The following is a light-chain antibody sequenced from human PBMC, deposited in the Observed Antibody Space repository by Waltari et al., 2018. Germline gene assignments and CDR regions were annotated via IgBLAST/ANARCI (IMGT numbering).Light chain of an antibody. Sequence: DIQLTQSPSSLSASVGDRVTITCRASQGIANYLAWYQQKPGKVPKPLISAASTLQSGVPSRFSGSGSGTDFTLTISALQPEDVATYYCQKYHNAPTFGPGTKVGVK. V-gene: IGKV1-27*01. CDR2: AAS. CDR3: QKYHNAPT. J-gene: IGKJ3*01. CDR1: QGIANY.